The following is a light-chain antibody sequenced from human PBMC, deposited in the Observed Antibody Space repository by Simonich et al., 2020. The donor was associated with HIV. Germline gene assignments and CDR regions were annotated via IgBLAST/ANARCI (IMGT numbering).Light chain of an antibody. Sequence: DIQLTQSPSFLSTSVGDRVTITCRASQGISSYLAWYQQKPGKAPKLLIYAASTLQRGVPSRFSGSGSGTEFSLTISSLQPEDFATYYCQQLSSYPTFGQGTKVEIK. CDR3: QQLSSYPT. CDR2: AAS. J-gene: IGKJ1*01. V-gene: IGKV1-9*01. CDR1: QGISSY.